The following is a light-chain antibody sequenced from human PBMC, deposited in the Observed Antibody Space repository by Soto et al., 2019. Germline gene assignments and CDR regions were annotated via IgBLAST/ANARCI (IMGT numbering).Light chain of an antibody. J-gene: IGLJ2*01. Sequence: QSALTQPASVSGSPGQSITISCTGTSSDVGGYNYFSWYQQHPGKAPKLMIYEVSNRPSGVSNRFSGSKSGNTASLTISGLQAEDEADYYCSSYTSSSTSVVFGGGTKVTVL. CDR2: EVS. V-gene: IGLV2-14*01. CDR1: SSDVGGYNY. CDR3: SSYTSSSTSVV.